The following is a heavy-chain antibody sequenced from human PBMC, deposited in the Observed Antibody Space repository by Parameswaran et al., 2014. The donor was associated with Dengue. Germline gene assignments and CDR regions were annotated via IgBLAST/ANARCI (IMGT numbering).Heavy chain of an antibody. J-gene: IGHJ3*02. D-gene: IGHD3-22*01. CDR3: ASLETFYFDTTGSTENDAFDI. CDR2: FDPYNGNT. V-gene: IGHV1-18*01. Sequence: WVRQAPGQGLEWMGRFDPYNGNTKYAQKFQGRVTMTTDTSTNTAYMELRSLRSDDTAVYYCASLETFYFDTTGSTENDAFDIWGQGTMVTVSS.